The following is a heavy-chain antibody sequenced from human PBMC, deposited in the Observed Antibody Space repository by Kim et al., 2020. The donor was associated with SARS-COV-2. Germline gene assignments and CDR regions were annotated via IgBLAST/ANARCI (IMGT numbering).Heavy chain of an antibody. Sequence: GGSLRLSCAASGFTFRHYWMYWVRQAPGKGLVWVSGIDDNGVITRYADSVRGRFATSRDNAKNTVHLQMSSLRAEDTAVYYCARSLGSQGDDTAVWGPGTTLIVSS. D-gene: IGHD2-15*01. V-gene: IGHV3-74*01. CDR2: IDDNGVIT. J-gene: IGHJ6*02. CDR3: ARSLGSQGDDTAV. CDR1: GFTFRHYW.